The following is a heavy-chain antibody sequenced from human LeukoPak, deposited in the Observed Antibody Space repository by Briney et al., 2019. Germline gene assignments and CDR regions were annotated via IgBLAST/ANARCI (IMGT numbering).Heavy chain of an antibody. V-gene: IGHV1-69*13. CDR1: GGTFSTYA. Sequence: SVKVSCKASGGTFSTYAISWMRQAPGQGLEWMGGIVPVYGTATYAQNFQGRVTITADESTTTVYMELSSLRSDDTAVYYCATDGRMFEYYYDSSDYFTFFDYWGQGTLVTVSS. CDR2: IVPVYGTA. D-gene: IGHD3-22*01. J-gene: IGHJ4*02. CDR3: ATDGRMFEYYYDSSDYFTFFDY.